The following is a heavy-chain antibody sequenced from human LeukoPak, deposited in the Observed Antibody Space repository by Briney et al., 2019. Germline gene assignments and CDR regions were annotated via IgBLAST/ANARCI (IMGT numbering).Heavy chain of an antibody. V-gene: IGHV3-66*01. Sequence: GGSLRLSCAASGFTVSSNYMSWVRQAPGKGLEWVSVIYSGGSTYYADSVKGRFTISRDNSKNTLYLQMNSLRAEDTAVYYCARGTMIVVVPMDWGQGTLVTVSS. CDR2: IYSGGST. CDR1: GFTVSSNY. CDR3: ARGTMIVVVPMD. D-gene: IGHD3-22*01. J-gene: IGHJ4*02.